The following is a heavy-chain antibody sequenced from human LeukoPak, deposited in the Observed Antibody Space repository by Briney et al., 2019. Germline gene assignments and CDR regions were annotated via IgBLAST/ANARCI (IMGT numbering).Heavy chain of an antibody. CDR2: TTGSGGST. CDR3: ARNQDSSWYYYYMDV. D-gene: IGHD6-13*01. Sequence: GGSLRLSCAASGFTFNNYAMSWVRQAPGKGLEWVSTTTGSGGSTYSADSVKGRLTISRDNSKNTLYLQMNSLRADDTALYYCARNQDSSWYYYYMDVWGKGATVTVSS. J-gene: IGHJ6*03. V-gene: IGHV3-23*01. CDR1: GFTFNNYA.